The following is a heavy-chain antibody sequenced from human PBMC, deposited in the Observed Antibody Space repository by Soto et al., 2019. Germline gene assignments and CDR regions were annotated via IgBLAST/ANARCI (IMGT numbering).Heavy chain of an antibody. V-gene: IGHV3-30-3*01. CDR1: GFNFSNSA. Sequence: QVQLVESGGGVVQPGRSLRLSCVASGFNFSNSAMHWVRQAPGKGLEWVAVTSYDGSNKYYAESVKGRFTISRDNSKNTLCLQMNSLRAEDTAVYYCAHTGDCSSTNCYYAFERWGRGGMVTVSS. D-gene: IGHD2-2*01. CDR3: AHTGDCSSTNCYYAFER. CDR2: TSYDGSNK. J-gene: IGHJ3*02.